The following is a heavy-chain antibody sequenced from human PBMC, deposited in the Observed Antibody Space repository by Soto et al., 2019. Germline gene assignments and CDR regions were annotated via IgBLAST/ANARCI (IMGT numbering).Heavy chain of an antibody. CDR1: GGSISSNY. CDR2: IYYSGST. V-gene: IGHV4-59*08. J-gene: IGHJ4*02. CDR3: ARHHDS. Sequence: QVQLQESGPGLVEPSETLALSCNVSGGSISSNYWSWIGPPPGKGLEWIGYIYYSGSTNYNPSLKSRSTTSVDTSKNQFSLKLSSVTAADTAVYYCARHHDSWGQGTLVTVSS.